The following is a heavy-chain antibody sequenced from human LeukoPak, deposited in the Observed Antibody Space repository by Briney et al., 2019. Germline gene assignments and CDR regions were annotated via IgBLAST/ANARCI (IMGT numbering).Heavy chain of an antibody. D-gene: IGHD3-10*01. Sequence: SQTLSLTCAVSGGSISSGGYSRSWIRQPPGKGLEWIGYIYHSGSTYYNPSLKSRVTISVDRSKNQFSLKLSSVTAADTAVYYCASMVRGVIFAYFDYWGQGTLVTVSS. CDR1: GGSISSGGYS. J-gene: IGHJ4*02. V-gene: IGHV4-30-2*01. CDR3: ASMVRGVIFAYFDY. CDR2: IYHSGST.